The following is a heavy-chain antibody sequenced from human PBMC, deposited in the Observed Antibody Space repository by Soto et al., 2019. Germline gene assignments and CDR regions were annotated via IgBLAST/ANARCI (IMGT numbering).Heavy chain of an antibody. V-gene: IGHV2-5*01. J-gene: IGHJ4*02. CDR3: AHVGLTVPYFDY. Sequence: QITLKESGPTLVKPTQTLTLTCTFSGFSLNTRGVGVGWIRQPRGKALEWLALLYWSDDKRYSPSLKSRLTITKDPSKNQVVLTMTSMDPVDTATYYCAHVGLTVPYFDYWGQGTLVTVSS. CDR1: GFSLNTRGVG. D-gene: IGHD4-17*01. CDR2: LYWSDDK.